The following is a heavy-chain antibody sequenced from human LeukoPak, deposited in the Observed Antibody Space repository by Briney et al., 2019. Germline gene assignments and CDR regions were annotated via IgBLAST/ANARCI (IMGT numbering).Heavy chain of an antibody. CDR3: AHSPDYGDYVAFDP. D-gene: IGHD4-17*01. CDR1: AFSLTTSGVG. Sequence: SGPTLVKPTETLTLTCTFSAFSLTTSGVGVGWIRQPPGKALEWLALIYWDDDKRYSPSLKTRLTITKDTSKNQVVLVMTNMDPVDTATYYCAHSPDYGDYVAFDPWGQGALVTVSS. CDR2: IYWDDDK. V-gene: IGHV2-5*02. J-gene: IGHJ5*02.